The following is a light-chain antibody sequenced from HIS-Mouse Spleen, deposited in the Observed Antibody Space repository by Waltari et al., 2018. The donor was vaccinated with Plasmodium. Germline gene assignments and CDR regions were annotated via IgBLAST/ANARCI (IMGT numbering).Light chain of an antibody. CDR3: YSTDSSGNHRV. Sequence: SYELTQPPSVSVSPGQTARSTCSGDALPQKYASWYQQKSGQAPVLVIYEDSKRPPGIPERFSGSSSGTMATLTISGAQVEDEADYYCYSTDSSGNHRVFGGGTKLTVL. V-gene: IGLV3-10*01. J-gene: IGLJ3*02. CDR2: EDS. CDR1: ALPQKY.